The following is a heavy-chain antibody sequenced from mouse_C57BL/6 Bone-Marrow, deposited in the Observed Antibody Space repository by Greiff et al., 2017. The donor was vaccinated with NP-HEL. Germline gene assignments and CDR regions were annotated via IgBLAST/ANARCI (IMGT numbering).Heavy chain of an antibody. CDR2: ISDGGSYT. CDR3: ARQTYHILYYAMDY. CDR1: GFTFSSYA. Sequence: EVKLMESGGGLVKPGGSLKLSCAASGFTFSSYAMSWVRQTPEKRLEWVATISDGGSYTYYPDNVKGRFTISRDNAKNNLYLQMSHLKSEDTAMYYCARQTYHILYYAMDYWGQGTSVTVSS. J-gene: IGHJ4*01. D-gene: IGHD5-1*01. V-gene: IGHV5-4*03.